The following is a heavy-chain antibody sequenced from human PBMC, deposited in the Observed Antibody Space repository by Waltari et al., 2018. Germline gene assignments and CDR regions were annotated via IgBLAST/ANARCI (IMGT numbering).Heavy chain of an antibody. D-gene: IGHD6-13*01. V-gene: IGHV1-69*05. CDR1: GGTFSSYA. Sequence: QVQLVQSGAEVKKPGSSVKVSCKASGGTFSSYAISWVRQAPGQGLEWMGGIIPIFGTANYAQKFQGRDTITTDESTSTAYMELSSLRSEDTAVYYCACLWKAADGMDVWGQGTTVTVSS. CDR2: IIPIFGTA. J-gene: IGHJ6*02. CDR3: ACLWKAADGMDV.